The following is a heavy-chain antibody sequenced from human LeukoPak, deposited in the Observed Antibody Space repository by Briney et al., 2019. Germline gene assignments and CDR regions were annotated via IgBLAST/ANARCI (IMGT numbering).Heavy chain of an antibody. J-gene: IGHJ4*02. CDR3: AKGTYSGYEIFDY. Sequence: GGSLRLSCAASGFTFSSYAMSWVCQAPGKGLEWVSAISGSGGSTYYADSVKGRFTISRDNSKNTLYLQMNSLRAEDTAVYYCAKGTYSGYEIFDYWGQGTLVTVSS. V-gene: IGHV3-23*01. CDR1: GFTFSSYA. CDR2: ISGSGGST. D-gene: IGHD5-12*01.